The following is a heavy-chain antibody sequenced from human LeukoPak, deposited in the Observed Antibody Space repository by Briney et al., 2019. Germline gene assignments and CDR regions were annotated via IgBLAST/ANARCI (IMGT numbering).Heavy chain of an antibody. V-gene: IGHV3-53*01. CDR3: ARVGYYGSGSYWVFDY. J-gene: IGHJ4*02. D-gene: IGHD3-10*01. Sequence: GRSLRLSCAASVVNGRSNYISWVRQAQGKGLEWVSVIYSGGSTYYADSVKGRFTISRDNSKNTLYLQMNSLRAEDTAVYYCARVGYYGSGSYWVFDYWGQGTLVTVSS. CDR1: VVNGRSNY. CDR2: IYSGGST.